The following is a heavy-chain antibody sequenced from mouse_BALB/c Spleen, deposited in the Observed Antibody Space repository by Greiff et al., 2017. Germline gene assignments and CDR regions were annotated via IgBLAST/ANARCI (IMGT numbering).Heavy chain of an antibody. CDR1: GFNIKDYY. CDR2: IDPENGDT. J-gene: IGHJ4*01. D-gene: IGHD1-1*01. Sequence: VQLQQSGAELVRSGASVKLSCTASGFNIKDYYMHWVKQRPEQGLEWIGWIDPENGDTEYAPKFQGKATMTADTSSNTAYLQLSSLTSEDTAVYYCNARITTVVATNAMDDWGQGTSVTVSS. CDR3: NARITTVVATNAMDD. V-gene: IGHV14-4*02.